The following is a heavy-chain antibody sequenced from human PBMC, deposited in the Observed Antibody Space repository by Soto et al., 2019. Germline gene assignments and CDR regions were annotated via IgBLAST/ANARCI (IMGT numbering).Heavy chain of an antibody. CDR2: INHSGST. Sequence: SETLSLTCAVYGGSFSGYYWSWIRQPPGKGLEWIGEINHSGSTNYNPSPKSRVTISVDTSKNQFSLKLSSVTAADTAVYYCARFKHSYGYTYYYYGMDVWGQGTTVTVSS. D-gene: IGHD5-18*01. J-gene: IGHJ6*02. CDR1: GGSFSGYY. CDR3: ARFKHSYGYTYYYYGMDV. V-gene: IGHV4-34*01.